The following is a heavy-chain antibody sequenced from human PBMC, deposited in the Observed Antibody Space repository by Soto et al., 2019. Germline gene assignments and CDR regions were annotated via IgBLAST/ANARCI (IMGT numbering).Heavy chain of an antibody. CDR2: VSAYNGNT. J-gene: IGHJ6*02. V-gene: IGHV1-18*01. CDR1: GYTFSSYF. CDR3: ERQKYYSGMDV. Sequence: ASVKVSCKASGYTFSSYFITWVRQAPGQGLEWMGWVSAYNGNTNFAQKLQGRVAMTTDTSTSTAYMELRSLRSDDTAVYYCERQKYYSGMDVWGQGTTVTVSS.